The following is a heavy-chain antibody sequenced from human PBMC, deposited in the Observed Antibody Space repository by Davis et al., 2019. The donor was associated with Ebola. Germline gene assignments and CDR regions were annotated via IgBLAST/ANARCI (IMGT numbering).Heavy chain of an antibody. J-gene: IGHJ4*02. CDR2: MNPNSGNT. Sequence: AASVKVPCKASGYTFTSYDINWVRQATGQGLEWMGWMNPNSGNTGYAQKFQGRVTMTRNTSISTAYMELSSLRSEDTAVYYCARGRGKRGDFDYWGQGTLVTVSS. V-gene: IGHV1-8*01. CDR3: ARGRGKRGDFDY. D-gene: IGHD3-10*01. CDR1: GYTFTSYD.